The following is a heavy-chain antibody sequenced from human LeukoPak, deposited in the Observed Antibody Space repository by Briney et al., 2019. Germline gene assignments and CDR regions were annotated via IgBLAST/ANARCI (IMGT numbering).Heavy chain of an antibody. CDR1: GGTFSSYA. CDR2: IIPIFSTA. CDR3: ARGGYCGGDCYPDAFDI. Sequence: SVKVSCKASGGTFSSYAISWVRQAPGQGLEWMGGIIPIFSTANYAQKFQGRVTITTDESTSTAYMELSSLRSEDTAVYYCARGGYCGGDCYPDAFDIWGQGTMVTVSS. J-gene: IGHJ3*02. D-gene: IGHD2-21*02. V-gene: IGHV1-69*05.